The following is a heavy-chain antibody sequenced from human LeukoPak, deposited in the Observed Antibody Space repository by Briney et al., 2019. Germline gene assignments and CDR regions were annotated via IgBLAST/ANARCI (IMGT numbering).Heavy chain of an antibody. Sequence: GGSLRLSCAASGFLVSGNYMTWVRQAPGKGLEWVSVIYSGGDTYYADSVKGRFTISRDNSKNTLYLQMNSLRAEDTAVYYCARDAETYYYGSGSYSGGFDYWGQGTLVTVSS. CDR3: ARDAETYYYGSGSYSGGFDY. V-gene: IGHV3-53*01. D-gene: IGHD3-10*01. CDR2: IYSGGDT. CDR1: GFLVSGNY. J-gene: IGHJ4*02.